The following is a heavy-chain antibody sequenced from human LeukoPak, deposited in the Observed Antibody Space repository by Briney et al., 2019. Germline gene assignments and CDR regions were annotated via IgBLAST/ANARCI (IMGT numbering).Heavy chain of an antibody. CDR2: IYYSGST. CDR3: ARVEHGDYPYTGWFDP. D-gene: IGHD4-17*01. V-gene: IGHV4-59*01. CDR1: GGSISSYY. J-gene: IGHJ5*02. Sequence: SETLSLSRTVSGGSISSYYWSWIRHPPGKGLEWIGYIYYSGSTNYNPSLKSRVTISVDTSKNQFSLKLSSVTAADTAVYYCARVEHGDYPYTGWFDPWGQGTLVTVSS.